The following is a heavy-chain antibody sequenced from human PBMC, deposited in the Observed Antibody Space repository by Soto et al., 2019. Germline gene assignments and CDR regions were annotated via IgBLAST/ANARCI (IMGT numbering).Heavy chain of an antibody. CDR2: IGSRGDST. V-gene: IGHV3-23*01. J-gene: IGHJ4*02. Sequence: EVQLLESGGGLVQPGGSLRLSCAASGFTFSSFAMSWVRQAPGKGLEWVSAIGSRGDSTYYADSVKGRFTISRDNSKNTLYLQMNSLRPEDTAVYYCAKDLIYGYNSGRPFDSWGQGTLVTVSS. CDR3: AKDLIYGYNSGRPFDS. D-gene: IGHD6-19*01. CDR1: GFTFSSFA.